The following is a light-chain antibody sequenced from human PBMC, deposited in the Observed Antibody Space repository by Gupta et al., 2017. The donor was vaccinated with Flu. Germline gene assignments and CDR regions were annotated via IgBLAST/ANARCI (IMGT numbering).Light chain of an antibody. CDR3: LQDNSYPWT. CDR2: AAS. Sequence: AIQMTQSPASLSASVGDRVTITCRASQDIRNDLGWYQQKPGTAPKLLIFAASSLQTRVPSRFSGGGSGRDFTLTISSLQPEDSATYYCLQDNSYPWTFGQGTKVEIK. CDR1: QDIRND. V-gene: IGKV1-6*01. J-gene: IGKJ1*01.